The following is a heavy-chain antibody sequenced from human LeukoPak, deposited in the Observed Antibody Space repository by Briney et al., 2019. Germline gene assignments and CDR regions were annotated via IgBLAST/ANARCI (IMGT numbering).Heavy chain of an antibody. D-gene: IGHD6-13*01. CDR1: GGSISSYY. V-gene: IGHV4-4*07. CDR2: IYTSGST. CDR3: ARDFLGSGWSNWFDP. Sequence: PSETLSLTCTVSGGSISSYYWSWIRQPAGKGLEWIGRIYTSGSTNYNPSLKSRVTMSVDTSKNQFSLKLSSVTAADTAVYYCARDFLGSGWSNWFDPWGQGTLVTVSS. J-gene: IGHJ5*02.